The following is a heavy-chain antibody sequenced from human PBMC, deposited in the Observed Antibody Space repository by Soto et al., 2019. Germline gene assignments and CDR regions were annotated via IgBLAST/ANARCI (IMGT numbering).Heavy chain of an antibody. CDR2: ISAYNGDK. V-gene: IGHV1-18*01. Sequence: ASVKVSCKASGYIFTNFGISWVRQAPGQGLEWMGWISAYNGDKNYAQKLQGRVTVPRDTSTSTAYMELRSLTSDDTAVYYCARGGFCRELYYYYGMDVWGQGTTVTVSS. CDR1: GYIFTNFG. J-gene: IGHJ6*02. CDR3: ARGGFCRELYYYYGMDV. D-gene: IGHD3-10*01.